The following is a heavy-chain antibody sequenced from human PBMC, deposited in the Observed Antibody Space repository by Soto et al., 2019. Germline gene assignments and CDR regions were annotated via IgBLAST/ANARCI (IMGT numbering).Heavy chain of an antibody. CDR1: GFTFSSYW. CDR3: ANSLSAIPGES. D-gene: IGHD2-2*01. V-gene: IGHV3-7*05. J-gene: IGHJ5*02. Sequence: EVQLVESGGGLVQSGGPLRLSCAASGFTFSSYWTSWVRQGPGKGPEWVANIKQDRSEIFYVDSVKVRFTISRDNAKGSTSLQMTGLRAEETSVYHCANSLSAIPGESWGQGTLVTVSS. CDR2: IKQDRSEI.